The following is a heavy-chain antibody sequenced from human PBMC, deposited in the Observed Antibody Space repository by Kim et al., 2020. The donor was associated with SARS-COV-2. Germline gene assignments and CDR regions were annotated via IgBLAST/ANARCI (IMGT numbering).Heavy chain of an antibody. CDR2: ISSNGGST. CDR1: GFTFSSYA. J-gene: IGHJ4*02. V-gene: IGHV3-64D*09. D-gene: IGHD6-13*01. Sequence: GGSLRLSCSASGFTFSSYAMHWVRQAPGKGLEYVSAISSNGGSTYYADSVKGRFTISRDNSKNTLYLQMSSLRAEDTAVYYCVKDAGYSSSWSRTPLKTWGQGTLVTVSS. CDR3: VKDAGYSSSWSRTPLKT.